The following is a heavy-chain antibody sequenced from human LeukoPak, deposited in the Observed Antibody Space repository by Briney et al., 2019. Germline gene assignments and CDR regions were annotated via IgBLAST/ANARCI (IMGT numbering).Heavy chain of an antibody. Sequence: PSETLSLTCTVSGGSISGYYWSWIRQPPGKGLEWIGYIYYSGSTNYNPSLKSRVTISVDTSKNQFSLKLSSVTAADTAVYYCARGLGDPRYFDYWGQGTLVTVSS. V-gene: IGHV4-59*01. J-gene: IGHJ4*02. CDR3: ARGLGDPRYFDY. D-gene: IGHD3-16*01. CDR1: GGSISGYY. CDR2: IYYSGST.